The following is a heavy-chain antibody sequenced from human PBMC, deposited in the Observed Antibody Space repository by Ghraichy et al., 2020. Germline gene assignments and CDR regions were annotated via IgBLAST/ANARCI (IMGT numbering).Heavy chain of an antibody. Sequence: ASVKVSCKASGYTFTGYYMHWVRQAPGQGLEWMGWINPNSGGTNYAQKFQGWVTMTRDTSISTAYMELSRLRSDDTAVYYCARAFRKYCSGGSCSPGGYWGQGTLVSVSS. J-gene: IGHJ4*02. CDR2: INPNSGGT. V-gene: IGHV1-2*04. CDR1: GYTFTGYY. D-gene: IGHD2-15*01. CDR3: ARAFRKYCSGGSCSPGGY.